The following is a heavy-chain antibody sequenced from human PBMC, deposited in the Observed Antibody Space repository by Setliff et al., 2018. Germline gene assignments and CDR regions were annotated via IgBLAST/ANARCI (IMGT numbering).Heavy chain of an antibody. CDR1: GFTFVNYW. V-gene: IGHV3-74*01. J-gene: IGHJ4*02. Sequence: GESLKISCAASGFTFVNYWMHWVRQAPGKGLVWVSRVNRDGSSTIYADSVKGRFTISRDNAENTLYLQMNSLRPDDTALYYCAKDRYSGPKYYFDYWGQGTLVTVSS. D-gene: IGHD2-15*01. CDR2: VNRDGSST. CDR3: AKDRYSGPKYYFDY.